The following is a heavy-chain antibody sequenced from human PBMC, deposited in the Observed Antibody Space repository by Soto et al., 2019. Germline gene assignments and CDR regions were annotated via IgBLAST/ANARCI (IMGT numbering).Heavy chain of an antibody. D-gene: IGHD3-3*01. Sequence: GGSLRLSCAASGFTFSSYAMHWVRQAPGKGLEWVAVISYDGSNKYYADSVKGRFTISRDNSKNTLYLQMNSLRAEDTAVYYCAFWSGYLIYYFDYWGQGTLVTVSS. CDR3: AFWSGYLIYYFDY. CDR1: GFTFSSYA. V-gene: IGHV3-30-3*01. CDR2: ISYDGSNK. J-gene: IGHJ4*02.